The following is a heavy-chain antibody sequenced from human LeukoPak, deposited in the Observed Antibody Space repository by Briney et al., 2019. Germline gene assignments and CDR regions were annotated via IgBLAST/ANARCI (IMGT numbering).Heavy chain of an antibody. V-gene: IGHV4-39*01. Sequence: SETLSLTCTVSGGSISSSTYYWGWIRQPPGKGLEWIGSIYYSGSTYYNASLKSRVTISADTSKNQFSLKLSSVTAADTAVYYCTRPLSGSSSWHGDAFDIWGQGTMVPVSS. CDR1: GGSISSSTYY. CDR3: TRPLSGSSSWHGDAFDI. D-gene: IGHD6-13*01. J-gene: IGHJ3*02. CDR2: IYYSGST.